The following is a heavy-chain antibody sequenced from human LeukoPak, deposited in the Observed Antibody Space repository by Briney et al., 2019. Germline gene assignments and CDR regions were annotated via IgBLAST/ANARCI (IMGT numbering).Heavy chain of an antibody. V-gene: IGHV4-59*01. CDR3: ARYFRSDMTLKHYYYMDV. CDR1: GVSISSYY. CDR2: IHYSGST. Sequence: SETLSLTCTVSGVSISSYYWSWIRQPPGKGLEWVGYIHYSGSTNYNTSLKSRVTISVDTSKNQCSLKLSSVNAADTAVYYCARYFRSDMTLKHYYYMDVWGKGTTVTISS. D-gene: IGHD3-10*02. J-gene: IGHJ6*03.